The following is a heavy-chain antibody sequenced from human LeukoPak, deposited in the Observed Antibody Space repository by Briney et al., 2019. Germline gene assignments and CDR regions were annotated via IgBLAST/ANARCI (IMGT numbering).Heavy chain of an antibody. V-gene: IGHV3-15*01. Sequence: GGSLRLSCAASGLTFNEIWMTWVRQAPGKGLEWVGRVKSKNDGGTIDYAAAVKDRFIISRDDSKNMLYLQMNSLKTEDTAMYYCTTPDSRGSGSKWSLNHWGQGTPVTVSS. D-gene: IGHD3-22*01. CDR3: TTPDSRGSGSKWSLNH. J-gene: IGHJ4*02. CDR2: VKSKNDGGTI. CDR1: GLTFNEIW.